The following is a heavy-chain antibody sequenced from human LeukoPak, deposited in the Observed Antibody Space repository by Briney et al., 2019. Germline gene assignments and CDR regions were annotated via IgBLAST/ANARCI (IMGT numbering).Heavy chain of an antibody. CDR2: ISGSGGST. CDR3: AKGLDGSGSYQVFDY. V-gene: IGHV3-23*01. J-gene: IGHJ4*02. CDR1: GFTFSSYG. Sequence: GGSLRLSCAASGFTFSSYGMSWVRQAPGKGLEWVSAISGSGGSTYYADSVKGRFTISRDNSKNTLYLQMNSLRAEDTAVYYCAKGLDGSGSYQVFDYWGQGTLVTVSS. D-gene: IGHD3-10*01.